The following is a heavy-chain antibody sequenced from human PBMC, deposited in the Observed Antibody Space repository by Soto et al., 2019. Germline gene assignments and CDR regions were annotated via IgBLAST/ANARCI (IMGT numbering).Heavy chain of an antibody. CDR1: GGSISSSSYY. V-gene: IGHV4-39*01. J-gene: IGHJ6*03. CDR3: ARQQYSYYYMDV. CDR2: LYYSGST. Sequence: SETLSLTCTVSGGSISSSSYYWGWIRQPPGKGLEWFGSLYYSGSTYYNPSLNSRVTISVDSSKNQFSLKLSPVTAADTAVYYCARQQYSYYYMDVWGKGTTVTVSS.